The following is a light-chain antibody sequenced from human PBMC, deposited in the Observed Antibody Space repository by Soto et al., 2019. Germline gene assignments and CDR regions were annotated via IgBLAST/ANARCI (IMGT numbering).Light chain of an antibody. CDR2: DDN. CDR1: SSNIGSNY. V-gene: IGLV1-51*01. CDR3: GTWDSSPNAGV. Sequence: QSVLTQPPSVSAAPGQKVTISCSGSSSNIGSNYVSWYQQLPGTAPKLLIYDDNKRPSGIPDRFSGSKSGTSATLGITGPQAGDEADYYCGTWDSSPNAGVFGGGTKLTVL. J-gene: IGLJ2*01.